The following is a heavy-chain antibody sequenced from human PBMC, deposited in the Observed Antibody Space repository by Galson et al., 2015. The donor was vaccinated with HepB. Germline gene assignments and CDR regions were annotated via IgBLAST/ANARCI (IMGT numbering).Heavy chain of an antibody. D-gene: IGHD3-10*01. CDR2: ISASSTYT. V-gene: IGHV3-11*06. J-gene: IGHJ5*01. CDR1: EFTFSDYY. Sequence: SLRLSCAASEFTFSDYYMSSIRQAPGKGLEWVSYISASSTYTNYADSVKGRFTISRDNAKNSLYLQVNSLRAEDTAVYYCARVRTTLVREVITNNWFDSWGQGTLVTVSS. CDR3: ARVRTTLVREVITNNWFDS.